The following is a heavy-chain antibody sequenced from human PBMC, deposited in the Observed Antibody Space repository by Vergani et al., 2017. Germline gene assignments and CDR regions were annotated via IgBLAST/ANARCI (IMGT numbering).Heavy chain of an antibody. J-gene: IGHJ4*02. D-gene: IGHD1-20*01. V-gene: IGHV1-2*02. Sequence: QVQLVQSGAEVKKPGASVKVSCKASGYTFTSYAMHWVRQAPGQGLEWMGWINPNSGGTNYAQKFQGRVTMTRDTSISTAYMELSRLRSDDTAVYYCARDRYNWNPRLFDYWGQGTLVTVSS. CDR3: ARDRYNWNPRLFDY. CDR2: INPNSGGT. CDR1: GYTFTSYA.